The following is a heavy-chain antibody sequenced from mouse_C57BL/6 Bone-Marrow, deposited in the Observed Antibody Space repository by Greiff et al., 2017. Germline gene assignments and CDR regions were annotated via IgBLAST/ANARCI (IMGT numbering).Heavy chain of an antibody. CDR2: IRNKANGYTT. Sequence: EVKLVESGGGLVQPGGSLSLSCAASGFTFTDYYMSWVRQPPGKALAWLGFIRNKANGYTTEYSASVKGRFTISRDNSQSILYLQMNALRAEDSATYYCARFYYGSSYLYYFDYWGQGTTLTVSS. CDR1: GFTFTDYY. CDR3: ARFYYGSSYLYYFDY. J-gene: IGHJ2*01. D-gene: IGHD1-1*01. V-gene: IGHV7-3*01.